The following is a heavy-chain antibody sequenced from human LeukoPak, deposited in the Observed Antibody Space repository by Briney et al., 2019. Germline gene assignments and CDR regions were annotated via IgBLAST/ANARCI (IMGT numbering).Heavy chain of an antibody. CDR3: ARSSWFGGRSEWRWFDP. CDR1: GYTFTGYY. Sequence: GASVKVSCKASGYTFTGYYMHWVRQAPGQGLEWMGWISGYTGNTNYAQNLQGRVTMTTDTSTNTAYMELRSLRSDDTALYYCARSSWFGGRSEWRWFDPWGQGTLVTVSS. CDR2: ISGYTGNT. J-gene: IGHJ5*02. V-gene: IGHV1-18*04. D-gene: IGHD3-10*01.